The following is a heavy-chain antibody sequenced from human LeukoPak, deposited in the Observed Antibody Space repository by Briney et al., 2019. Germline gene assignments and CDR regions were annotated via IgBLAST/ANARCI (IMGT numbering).Heavy chain of an antibody. CDR3: ARDQGAVSWWDY. CDR2: IKQDGSEK. D-gene: IGHD6-13*01. Sequence: GGSLRLSCAASGFTFSNYGMSWVRQAPGKGLEWVASIKQDGSEKFYVDSVKGRFTISRDNAKSSLYLQMNSLRDEDTAVYYCARDQGAVSWWDYWGQGTLVTVSS. J-gene: IGHJ4*02. V-gene: IGHV3-7*01. CDR1: GFTFSNYG.